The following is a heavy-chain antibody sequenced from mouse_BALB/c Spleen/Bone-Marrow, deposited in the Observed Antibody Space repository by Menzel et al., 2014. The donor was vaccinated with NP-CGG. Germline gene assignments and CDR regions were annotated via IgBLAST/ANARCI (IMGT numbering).Heavy chain of an antibody. D-gene: IGHD2-4*01. J-gene: IGHJ4*01. CDR1: GFNIKDTY. CDR3: AKYGGLRYAMDY. Sequence: EVQLQQSGAELVKPGASVKLSCTASGFNIKDTYMHWVKQRPEQGLEWIGRIDPANGNTKYDPKFQGKATITADTSSSTAYLQLSSLTSEDTAVYYCAKYGGLRYAMDYWGQGTSVTVSS. V-gene: IGHV14-3*02. CDR2: IDPANGNT.